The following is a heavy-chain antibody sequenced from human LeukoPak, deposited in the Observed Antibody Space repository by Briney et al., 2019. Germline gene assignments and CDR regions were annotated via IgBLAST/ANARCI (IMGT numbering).Heavy chain of an antibody. CDR1: GGSFSGYY. Sequence: SETLSLTCAVYGGSFSGYYWSWIRQPPGKGLEWIGEINHSGSTNYNPSLKSRVTISVDTSKNQFSLKLSSVTAADTAVYYCAGGKEVDSFATSFDYWGQGTLVTVSS. J-gene: IGHJ4*02. D-gene: IGHD5-12*01. V-gene: IGHV4-34*01. CDR3: AGGKEVDSFATSFDY. CDR2: INHSGST.